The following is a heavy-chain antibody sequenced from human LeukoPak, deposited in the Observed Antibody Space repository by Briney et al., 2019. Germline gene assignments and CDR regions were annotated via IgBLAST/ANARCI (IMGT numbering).Heavy chain of an antibody. CDR2: ISGSGGST. J-gene: IGHJ6*03. V-gene: IGHV3-23*01. D-gene: IGHD6-19*01. CDR1: GFTFSSYA. CDR3: AKSYSSEENSYYYMDV. Sequence: GGSLRLSCAASGFTFSSYAMSWVRQAPGKGLEWVSAISGSGGSTYYADSVKGWFTISRDNSKSTLYLEMNSLRAEDTAVYYCAKSYSSEENSYYYMDVWGKGTTVTVSS.